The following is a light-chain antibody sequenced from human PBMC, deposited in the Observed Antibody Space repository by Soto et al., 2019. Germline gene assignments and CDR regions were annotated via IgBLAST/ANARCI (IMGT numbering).Light chain of an antibody. Sequence: QSVLTQPPSASGTPGQRVTISCSGSSSNIGSNVVNWFQQLPGTAPKLRIYSNNQRPSWVPDRFSGSKSGTSASLAISGLQSEDEADYYCAKWDDSLNGYVFGTGTK. V-gene: IGLV1-44*01. CDR3: AKWDDSLNGYV. CDR2: SNN. CDR1: SSNIGSNV. J-gene: IGLJ1*01.